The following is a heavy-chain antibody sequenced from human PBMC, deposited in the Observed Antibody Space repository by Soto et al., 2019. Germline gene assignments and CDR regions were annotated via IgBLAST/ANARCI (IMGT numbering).Heavy chain of an antibody. J-gene: IGHJ4*02. D-gene: IGHD2-21*02. CDR1: GGTFSTYS. Sequence: VQLVQSGAEVRQPGSSVRVSCKASGGTFSTYSVTWVRQAPGQGLEWMGGIIPIYDSPYYAQKFLGRVSLTADTSTHTAYMVVSSLTSEDTAVYFFAGDSASVTQVPLREWGKGTLVLVSS. V-gene: IGHV1-69*06. CDR3: AGDSASVTQVPLRE. CDR2: IIPIYDSP.